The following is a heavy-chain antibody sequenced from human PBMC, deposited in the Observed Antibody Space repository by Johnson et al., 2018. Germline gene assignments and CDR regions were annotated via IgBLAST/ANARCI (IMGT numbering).Heavy chain of an antibody. J-gene: IGHJ3*01. CDR3: VRNGGAFDF. Sequence: QLVQSGGGLVQPGGSLRLSCEASGFTFSNHWMSWVRQAPGKGLEWVANIKQDGSDKNYVDSVKGRFTISRDNAQNSLYLQMNSLRAEDTAVYYCVRNGGAFDFWGQGTRVTVSS. D-gene: IGHD2-8*01. CDR2: IKQDGSDK. CDR1: GFTFSNHW. V-gene: IGHV3-7*01.